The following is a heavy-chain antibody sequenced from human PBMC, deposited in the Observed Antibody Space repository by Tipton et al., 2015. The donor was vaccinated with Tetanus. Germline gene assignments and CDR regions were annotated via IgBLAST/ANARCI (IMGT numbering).Heavy chain of an antibody. V-gene: IGHV1-69*06. Sequence: QLVQSGAEMKKPGSSVKVSCKASGGTFTNYALSWVRQAPGQGLEWVGGITPIFGTTNSAPKFQGRVTMTTDTSTNTAYMELRSLTSDDTAVYFCARLVKQWLVPEDFWGQGTLVTVSS. D-gene: IGHD6-19*01. CDR1: GGTFTNYA. CDR3: ARLVKQWLVPEDF. CDR2: ITPIFGTT. J-gene: IGHJ4*02.